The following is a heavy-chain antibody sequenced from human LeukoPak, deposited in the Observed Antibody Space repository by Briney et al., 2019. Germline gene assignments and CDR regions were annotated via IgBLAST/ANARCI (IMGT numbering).Heavy chain of an antibody. D-gene: IGHD3-9*01. CDR1: GFTFSSYA. V-gene: IGHV3-30-3*01. J-gene: IGHJ6*02. Sequence: GGSLRLSCAASGFTFSSYAFHWVRQAPGKGLEWVAVISYDETSKYYADSVKGRFTNSRDNSKNTLYLQMNSLRAEDTAVYYCARDSDYDIFTGYYPGGDYYGLDVWGQGTTVTVSS. CDR2: ISYDETSK. CDR3: ARDSDYDIFTGYYPGGDYYGLDV.